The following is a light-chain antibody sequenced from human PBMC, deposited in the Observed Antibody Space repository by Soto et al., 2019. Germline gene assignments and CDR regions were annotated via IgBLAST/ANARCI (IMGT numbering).Light chain of an antibody. CDR2: GAS. Sequence: EIVMTQSPATLSVSPGERATLSCRASQGVSSNLAWYQQKPGQTPRLLMYGASTRPTGIPARFSGSGSGTKFTLTISSLQPDDIATYYCQQCHRYLTFGQGTKVDIK. J-gene: IGKJ1*01. CDR1: QGVSSN. CDR3: QQCHRYLT. V-gene: IGKV3D-15*01.